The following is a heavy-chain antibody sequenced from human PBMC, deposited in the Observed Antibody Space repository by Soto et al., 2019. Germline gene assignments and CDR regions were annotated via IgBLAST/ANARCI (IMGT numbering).Heavy chain of an antibody. Sequence: PWETLSLTCTVSGGSISSGGYYWSWIRQHPGKGLEWIGYIYYSGSTYYNPSLKSRVTISVDTSKNQFSLKLSSVTAADTAVYYFAIYDSSGSRGFQHWGQGTLVTVSS. V-gene: IGHV4-31*03. D-gene: IGHD3-22*01. CDR2: IYYSGST. J-gene: IGHJ1*01. CDR3: AIYDSSGSRGFQH. CDR1: GGSISSGGYY.